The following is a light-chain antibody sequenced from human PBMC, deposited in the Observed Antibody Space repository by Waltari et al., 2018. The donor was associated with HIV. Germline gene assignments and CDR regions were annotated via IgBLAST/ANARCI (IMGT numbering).Light chain of an antibody. CDR3: QVWDSSSQSVV. CDR1: NIASKK. J-gene: IGLJ2*01. Sequence: SYVLSQPPSVSEAPGQTARVTCGGDNIASKKVHWYQQEPGQAPVVVIYYDTDRPSEIPERFSGSKSANTATLTISRVEAGDEADYYCQVWDSSSQSVVFGGGTKLTVL. CDR2: YDT. V-gene: IGLV3-21*04.